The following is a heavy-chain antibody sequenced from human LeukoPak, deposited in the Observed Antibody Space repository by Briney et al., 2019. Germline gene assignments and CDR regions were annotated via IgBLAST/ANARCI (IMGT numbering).Heavy chain of an antibody. Sequence: ASVKVSCKASGGTFSSYAISWVRQAPGQGLEWMGGIIPIFGTANYAQKFQGRVTITTDESTSTAYMELSSLRSEDTAVYYCARFGVGYSSGWYDDYWGQGTLVTASS. V-gene: IGHV1-69*05. CDR2: IIPIFGTA. CDR1: GGTFSSYA. D-gene: IGHD6-19*01. J-gene: IGHJ4*02. CDR3: ARFGVGYSSGWYDDY.